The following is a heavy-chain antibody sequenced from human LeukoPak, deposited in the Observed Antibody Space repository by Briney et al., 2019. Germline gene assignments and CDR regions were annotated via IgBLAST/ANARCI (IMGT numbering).Heavy chain of an antibody. CDR3: AKDLRFGSRRTGGFDY. CDR2: ISGSGGST. Sequence: GGSLRLSCAASGFTFSSYAMSWVRQAPGKGLEWVSAISGSGGSTYYADSVKGRFTISRGNSKNTLYLQMNSLRAEDTAVYYCAKDLRFGSRRTGGFDYWGQGTLVTVSS. CDR1: GFTFSSYA. V-gene: IGHV3-23*01. D-gene: IGHD7-27*01. J-gene: IGHJ4*02.